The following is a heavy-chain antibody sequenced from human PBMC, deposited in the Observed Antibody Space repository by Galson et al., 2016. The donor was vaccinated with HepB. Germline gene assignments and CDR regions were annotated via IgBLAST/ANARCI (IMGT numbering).Heavy chain of an antibody. V-gene: IGHV3-64D*06. D-gene: IGHD6-6*01. Sequence: SLRLSCAGSGFTFSNYAIHWVRQAPGKGLQFVSAISDNGGQSYYSDSVKGRFTISRDNSKHTMYLQMNSLRGEDTGIYYCVKVAAARLYNWYFDRWGRGTLVTVSS. CDR2: ISDNGGQS. J-gene: IGHJ2*01. CDR3: VKVAAARLYNWYFDR. CDR1: GFTFSNYA.